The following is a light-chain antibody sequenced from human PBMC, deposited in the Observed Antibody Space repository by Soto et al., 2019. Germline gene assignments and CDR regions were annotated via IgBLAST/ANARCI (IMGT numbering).Light chain of an antibody. V-gene: IGLV2-8*01. Sequence: QSALTQPPSASGSPGQSVTISCTGTRSDVGTYNFVSWYQQHPGKAPKLITYEVSKRPSGVPDRFSGSKSGNTASLTVSGLQAEDEADYYCSSYEVRNNFYVFGTGTKV. CDR2: EVS. J-gene: IGLJ1*01. CDR1: RSDVGTYNF. CDR3: SSYEVRNNFYV.